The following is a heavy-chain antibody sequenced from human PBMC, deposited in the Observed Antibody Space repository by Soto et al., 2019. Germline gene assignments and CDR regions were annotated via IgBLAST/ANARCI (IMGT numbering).Heavy chain of an antibody. J-gene: IGHJ4*02. CDR1: GFTFSNNG. Sequence: QVQLVESGGGVVQPGRSLRLSCVASGFTFSNNGIHWVRQAPGKGLEWVAVISSDGSKKYYADSVKGRFTISRDNSKNTLYLQMNSLRAEDTAVYYCAMDLYGGSSRFDYRGQGTLVTVSS. CDR3: AMDLYGGSSRFDY. D-gene: IGHD2-15*01. V-gene: IGHV3-30*03. CDR2: ISSDGSKK.